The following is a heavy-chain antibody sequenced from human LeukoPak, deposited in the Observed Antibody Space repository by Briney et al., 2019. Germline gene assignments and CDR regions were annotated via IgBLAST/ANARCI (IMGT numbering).Heavy chain of an antibody. CDR2: INHSGST. D-gene: IGHD3-16*02. J-gene: IGHJ4*02. CDR1: GGSFSGYY. V-gene: IGHV4-34*01. CDR3: AREGLAYDYVWGSYRSRGDFDY. Sequence: PSETLSLTCAVYGGSFSGYYWSWIRQPPGKGLEWIGEINHSGSTNYNPSLKSRVTISVDTSKNQFSLKLSSVTAADTAVCYCAREGLAYDYVWGSYRSRGDFDYWGQGTLVTVSS.